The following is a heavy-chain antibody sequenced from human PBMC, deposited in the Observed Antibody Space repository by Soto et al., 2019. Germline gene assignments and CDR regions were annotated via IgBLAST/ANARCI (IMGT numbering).Heavy chain of an antibody. Sequence: GGSLRLSCAAVGFIFSDYEMNWVRQAPGKGLEWISYISTSGRNIYYADSVKGRFTIYRDNAEKSLYLQMNSLRDDDTAVYYWESELKAEFGDPTFEPWGQGTKVTVSS. CDR1: GFIFSDYE. V-gene: IGHV3-48*03. D-gene: IGHD3-10*01. J-gene: IGHJ3*01. CDR3: ESELKAEFGDPTFEP. CDR2: ISTSGRNI.